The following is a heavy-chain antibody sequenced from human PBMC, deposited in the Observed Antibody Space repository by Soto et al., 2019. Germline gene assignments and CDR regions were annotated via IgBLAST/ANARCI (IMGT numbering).Heavy chain of an antibody. CDR2: ITWNSRVL. J-gene: IGHJ4*02. Sequence: EVQLVESGGRLVQPVRSLRLSCVGTGLNFDDFAMHWVRQAPGKGLEWVSGITWNSRVLAYADSVKGRFTISRDNARNSLYLQMDSLRDEDTALYYCAKGRYDFWSPYYFDSWGQGTLVTVSS. CDR1: GLNFDDFA. V-gene: IGHV3-9*01. CDR3: AKGRYDFWSPYYFDS. D-gene: IGHD3-3*01.